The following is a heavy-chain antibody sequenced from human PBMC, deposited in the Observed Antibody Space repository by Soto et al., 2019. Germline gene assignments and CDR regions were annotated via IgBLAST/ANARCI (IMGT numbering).Heavy chain of an antibody. V-gene: IGHV4-34*12. D-gene: IGHD3-3*01. CDR3: VRSSASEWSNFDS. J-gene: IGHJ4*01. CDR1: GGSFSGHY. CDR2: IIQTGNSQNGDT. Sequence: QVQLQQWGAGLLKPSETLSVMCAVYGGSFSGHYWSWIRQSPEKGLEWIGEIIQTGNSQNGDTNYAPSLMGRVAISVDSSKNQFSLRLNSVTAADTAIYYCVRSSASEWSNFDSWGHGVLVTVSS.